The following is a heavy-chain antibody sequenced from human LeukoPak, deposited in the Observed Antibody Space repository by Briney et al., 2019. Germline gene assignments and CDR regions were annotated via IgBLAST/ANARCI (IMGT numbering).Heavy chain of an antibody. CDR2: ISGSGGST. CDR3: AKPNRAYGDYVDFDY. CDR1: GFTFSNYA. J-gene: IGHJ4*02. Sequence: GGSLRLSCAASGFTFSNYAMSWVRQAPGKGLEWVSAISGSGGSTNYADSVKGRFTISRDNSKNTLYLQMNSLRAEDTAVYYCAKPNRAYGDYVDFDYWGQGTLVTVAS. V-gene: IGHV3-23*01. D-gene: IGHD4-17*01.